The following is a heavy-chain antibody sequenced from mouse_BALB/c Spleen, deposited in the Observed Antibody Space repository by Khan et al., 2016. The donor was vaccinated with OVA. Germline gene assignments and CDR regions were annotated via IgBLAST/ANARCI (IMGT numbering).Heavy chain of an antibody. CDR3: APNWFWFAY. Sequence: QVRLQQSGDELMKPGASVKISCKATGYTFSNYWIEWLKQRPGHGLEWIGEILPGSGNTNYNEKFKGKATFTAETSSNTAYLQLSSLTSKDSTVYYCAPNWFWFAYWGQGTLVTVSA. V-gene: IGHV1-9*01. CDR2: ILPGSGNT. J-gene: IGHJ3*01. D-gene: IGHD4-1*01. CDR1: GYTFSNYW.